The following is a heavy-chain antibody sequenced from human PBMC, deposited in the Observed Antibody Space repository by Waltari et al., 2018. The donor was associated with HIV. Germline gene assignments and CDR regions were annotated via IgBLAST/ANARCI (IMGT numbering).Heavy chain of an antibody. V-gene: IGHV1-8*01. D-gene: IGHD2-2*01. CDR1: GYTLTSYD. CDR2: INPNSGNT. CDR3: ARLGYCSSTSCYYYYYYGMDV. J-gene: IGHJ6*02. Sequence: QVQLVQSGAEVKKPGASVKVSCKASGYTLTSYDINWVRQATGQGLEWMGWINPNSGNTGYAQKFQGRGTMTRNTSISTAYMELSSLRSEDTAVYYCARLGYCSSTSCYYYYYYGMDVWGQGTTVTVSS.